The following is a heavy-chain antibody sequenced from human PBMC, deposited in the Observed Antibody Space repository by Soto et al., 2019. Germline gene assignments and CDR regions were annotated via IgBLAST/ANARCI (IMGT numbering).Heavy chain of an antibody. CDR3: AREEMTTVTTSPYYYYYYYMDV. Sequence: EVQLVESGGGLVQPGGSLRLSCAASGFTFSSYSMNWVRQAPGKGLEWVSYISSSSSTIYYADSVKGRFTISRDNAKNSLYLQMNSLRAEDTAVYYCAREEMTTVTTSPYYYYYYYMDVWGKGTTVTVSS. V-gene: IGHV3-48*01. J-gene: IGHJ6*03. CDR2: ISSSSSTI. CDR1: GFTFSSYS. D-gene: IGHD4-4*01.